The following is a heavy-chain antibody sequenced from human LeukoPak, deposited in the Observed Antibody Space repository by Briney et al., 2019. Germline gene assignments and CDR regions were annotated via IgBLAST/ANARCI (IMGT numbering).Heavy chain of an antibody. Sequence: ASVKVSCKASGYTFTSYGISWVRQAPGQGLEWMGWISAYNGNTNYAQKLQGRVTMTTDTSTSTAYMELRSLRSDDTAMYYCATGHQLVGSAFYFDFWGQGTLVTVSS. D-gene: IGHD6-13*01. J-gene: IGHJ4*02. CDR1: GYTFTSYG. V-gene: IGHV1-18*01. CDR3: ATGHQLVGSAFYFDF. CDR2: ISAYNGNT.